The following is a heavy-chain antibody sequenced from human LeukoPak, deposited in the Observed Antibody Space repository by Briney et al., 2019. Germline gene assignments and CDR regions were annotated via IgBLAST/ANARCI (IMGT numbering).Heavy chain of an antibody. CDR1: GYTFTSYA. Sequence: ASVKVSCKASGYTFTSYAMNWVRQAPGQGLEWMGWINTNTGNPTYAQGFTGRFVFSLDTSVSTAYLQISSLKAEDTAVYSCARAGMPFYYYYMDVWGKGTTVTVSS. CDR3: ARAGMPFYYYYMDV. J-gene: IGHJ6*03. D-gene: IGHD2-2*01. V-gene: IGHV7-4-1*02. CDR2: INTNTGNP.